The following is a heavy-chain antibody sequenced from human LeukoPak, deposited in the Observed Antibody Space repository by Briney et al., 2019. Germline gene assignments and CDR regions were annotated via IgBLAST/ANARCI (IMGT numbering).Heavy chain of an antibody. Sequence: SETLSLTCTVSGGSISSSSYYWGWIRQPPGKGLEWIGSIYYSGSTYYNPSLKSRVTISVDTSKNQFSLKLSSVTAADTAVYYCAGSITMIVGINYWGQGTLVTVSS. D-gene: IGHD3-22*01. J-gene: IGHJ4*02. CDR2: IYYSGST. V-gene: IGHV4-39*01. CDR1: GGSISSSSYY. CDR3: AGSITMIVGINY.